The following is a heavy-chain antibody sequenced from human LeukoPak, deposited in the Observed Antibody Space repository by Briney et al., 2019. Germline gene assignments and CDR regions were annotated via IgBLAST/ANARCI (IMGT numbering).Heavy chain of an antibody. V-gene: IGHV4-59*01. CDR3: AREFYDSAPRY. CDR2: IYYSGST. Sequence: SETLSLTCTVSGGSLSSYYWSWIRQPPGKGLEWIGYIYYSGSTNYNPSLKSRVTISVDTSKNQFSLKLSSVTAADTAVYYCAREFYDSAPRYWGQGTLVTVSS. D-gene: IGHD3-3*01. CDR1: GGSLSSYY. J-gene: IGHJ4*02.